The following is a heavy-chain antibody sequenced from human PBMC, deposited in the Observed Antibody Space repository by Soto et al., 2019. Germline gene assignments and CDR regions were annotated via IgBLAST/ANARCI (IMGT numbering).Heavy chain of an antibody. CDR3: ATDILTGYRTPDAFDI. CDR1: GFTFSSYG. D-gene: IGHD3-9*01. CDR2: ISYGGSNK. J-gene: IGHJ3*02. V-gene: IGHV3-30*03. Sequence: SLRLSCAASGFTFSSYGMHWVRQAPGKGLEWVAVISYGGSNKYYADSVKGRFTISRDNSKNTLYLQMNSLRAEDTAVYYCATDILTGYRTPDAFDIWGQGTMVTVSS.